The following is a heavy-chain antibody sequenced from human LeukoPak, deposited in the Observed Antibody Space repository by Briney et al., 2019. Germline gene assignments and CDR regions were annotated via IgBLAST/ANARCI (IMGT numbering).Heavy chain of an antibody. CDR2: IYSDNT. CDR3: ARRAGAYSHPYDY. V-gene: IGHV3-53*01. J-gene: IGHJ4*02. CDR1: GFTFSSYA. D-gene: IGHD4/OR15-4a*01. Sequence: GGSLRLSCAASGFTFSSYAMHWVRQAPGKGLEWVSFIYSDNTHYSDSVKGRFTISRDNSKNTLYLQMNSLRAEDTAAYYCARRAGAYSHPYDYWGQGTLVTVSS.